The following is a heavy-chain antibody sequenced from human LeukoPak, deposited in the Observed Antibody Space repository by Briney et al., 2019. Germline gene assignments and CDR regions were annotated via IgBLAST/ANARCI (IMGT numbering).Heavy chain of an antibody. CDR1: GGSFSGYY. Sequence: SETLSLTCAAYGGSFSGYYWSWIRQPPGKGLEWIGEINHSGSTNYNPSLKSRVTISVDTSKNQFSLKLSSVTAADTAVYYCARGRGMIPAATNWFDPWGQGTLVTVSS. CDR2: INHSGST. D-gene: IGHD2-2*01. J-gene: IGHJ5*02. V-gene: IGHV4-34*01. CDR3: ARGRGMIPAATNWFDP.